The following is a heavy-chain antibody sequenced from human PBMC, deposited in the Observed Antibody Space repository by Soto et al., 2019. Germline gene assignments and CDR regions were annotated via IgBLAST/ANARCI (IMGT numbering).Heavy chain of an antibody. CDR2: ISYDGSNK. D-gene: IGHD4-17*01. J-gene: IGHJ4*02. V-gene: IGHV3-30*18. CDR1: GFTFSSYG. Sequence: SGGSLRLSCAASGFTFSSYGMHWVRQAPGKGLEWVAVISYDGSNKYYADSVKGRFTISRDNSKNTLYLQMNSLRAEDTAVYYCAKEETLSTVTSYYFDYWGQGTLVTVSS. CDR3: AKEETLSTVTSYYFDY.